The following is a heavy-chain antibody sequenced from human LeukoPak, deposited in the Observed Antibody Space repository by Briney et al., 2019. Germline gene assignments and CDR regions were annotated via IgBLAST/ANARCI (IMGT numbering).Heavy chain of an antibody. V-gene: IGHV3-23*01. Sequence: GGSLRLSCAASGFTFSSYAMSWVRQAPGKGLEWASAISGSGGSTYYADSVKGRFTISRDNSKNTLYLQMNSLRAEDTAVYYCAKTGLTMIVVVIDTFDYWGQGTLVTVSS. CDR2: ISGSGGST. CDR3: AKTGLTMIVVVIDTFDY. J-gene: IGHJ4*02. D-gene: IGHD3-22*01. CDR1: GFTFSSYA.